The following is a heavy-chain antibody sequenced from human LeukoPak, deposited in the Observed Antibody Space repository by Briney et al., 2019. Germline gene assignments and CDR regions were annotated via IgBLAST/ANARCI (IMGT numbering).Heavy chain of an antibody. V-gene: IGHV1-46*02. J-gene: IGHJ4*02. Sequence: ASVKVSCKASGYNFNNYYMHWVRQAPGQGLEWMGIINPSGGSTSYAQKFQSRVTMTRDTSTSTVYMELSSLRSEDTAVYYCARGGSYYFDYWGQGTLVTVSS. CDR2: INPSGGST. CDR1: GYNFNNYY. D-gene: IGHD3-16*01. CDR3: ARGGSYYFDY.